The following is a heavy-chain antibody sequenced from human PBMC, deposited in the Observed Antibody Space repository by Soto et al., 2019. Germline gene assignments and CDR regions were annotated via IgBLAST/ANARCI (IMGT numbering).Heavy chain of an antibody. CDR2: IIPIFGTA. Sequence: ASVKVSCKASGGTFSSYAISWVRQAPGQGLEWMGGIIPIFGTANYAQKFQGRVTITADESTSTAYMELSSLRSEDTAVYYCASDYYDSSGYFGYWGQGTLVTVSS. CDR1: GGTFSSYA. CDR3: ASDYYDSSGYFGY. J-gene: IGHJ4*02. V-gene: IGHV1-69*13. D-gene: IGHD3-22*01.